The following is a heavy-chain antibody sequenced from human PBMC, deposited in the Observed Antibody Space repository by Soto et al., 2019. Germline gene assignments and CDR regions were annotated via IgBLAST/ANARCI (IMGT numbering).Heavy chain of an antibody. D-gene: IGHD3-22*01. V-gene: IGHV4-59*01. J-gene: IGHJ5*02. CDR1: GGSISSCY. Sequence: SETLSLTWTGSGGSISSCYWRWIRQPPGKGVEWIGYMYHSGRTYYNPSLKSRVTISIDRSKNQFSLKLSSVTAADTAVYYCAREYYYDSSGIGFDPWGPGTLVTVSS. CDR3: AREYYYDSSGIGFDP. CDR2: MYHSGRT.